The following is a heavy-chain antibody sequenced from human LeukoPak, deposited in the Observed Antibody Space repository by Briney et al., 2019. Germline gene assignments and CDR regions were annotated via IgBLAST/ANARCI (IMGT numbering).Heavy chain of an antibody. CDR1: GFTFSSYA. J-gene: IGHJ4*02. CDR2: ISYDGSNK. CDR3: ARDFTYGSVDYFDY. V-gene: IGHV3-30-3*01. Sequence: GGSLRLSCAASGFTFSSYAMHWVRQAPGKGLEWVAVISYDGSNKYYADSVKGRFTISRDNSKNTLYLQMNSLRAEDTAVYYCARDFTYGSVDYFDYWGQGTQVIVSS. D-gene: IGHD3-10*01.